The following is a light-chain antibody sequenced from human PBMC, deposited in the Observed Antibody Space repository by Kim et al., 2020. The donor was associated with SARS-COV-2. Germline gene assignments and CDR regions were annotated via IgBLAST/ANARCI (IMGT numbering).Light chain of an antibody. CDR2: GKN. V-gene: IGLV3-19*01. CDR1: SLRSYY. Sequence: SSELTQDPAVSVALGQTVRITCQGDSLRSYYASWYQQKPGQAPVLVIYGKNNRPSGIPDRFSGSSSGNTTSLTITGAQAEDEADHYCNPRDSSGNHYVFG. J-gene: IGLJ1*01. CDR3: NPRDSSGNHYV.